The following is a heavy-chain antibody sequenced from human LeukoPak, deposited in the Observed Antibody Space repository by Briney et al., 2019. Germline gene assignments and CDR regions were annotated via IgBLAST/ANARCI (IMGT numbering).Heavy chain of an antibody. CDR2: IYYSGST. Sequence: PSETLSLTCTVSGGSISSGGYYWSWIRQHPGKGLEWIGYIYYSGSTYYNPSLKSRVTISVDTSKNQFSLKLSSVTAADTAVYYCARVVVPAAYAFDYWGQGTLVTVSS. D-gene: IGHD2-2*01. J-gene: IGHJ4*02. CDR3: ARVVVPAAYAFDY. CDR1: GGSISSGGYY. V-gene: IGHV4-31*03.